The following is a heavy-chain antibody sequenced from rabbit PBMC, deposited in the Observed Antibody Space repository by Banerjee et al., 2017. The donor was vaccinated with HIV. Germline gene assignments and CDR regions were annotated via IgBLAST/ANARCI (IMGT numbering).Heavy chain of an antibody. V-gene: IGHV1S45*01. CDR2: INTGSGST. CDR1: GLDFSSSYW. J-gene: IGHJ4*01. Sequence: QEQLEESGGGLVKPGASLTLTCKASGLDFSSSYWIYWVRQAPGKGLEWIGCINTGSGSTYYASWAKGRFTISKTSSTTVTLQMTSLTAADTATYFCVRNSPNLWGPGTLVTVS. CDR3: VRNSPNL.